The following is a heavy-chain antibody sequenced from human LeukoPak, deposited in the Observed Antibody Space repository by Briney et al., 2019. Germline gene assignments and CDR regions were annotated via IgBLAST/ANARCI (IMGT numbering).Heavy chain of an antibody. CDR1: GFTFSSYA. D-gene: IGHD3-3*01. V-gene: IGHV3-23*01. J-gene: IGHJ4*02. CDR3: AKYSGGAIFGVVILDY. CDR2: ISGSGGST. Sequence: GGSLRLSCAASGFTFSSYAMSWVRQAPGKGLEWVSAISGSGGSTYYADSVKGRFTISRDNSKNTLYLQMNSLRAEDTAVYYCAKYSGGAIFGVVILDYWGQGTLVTVSS.